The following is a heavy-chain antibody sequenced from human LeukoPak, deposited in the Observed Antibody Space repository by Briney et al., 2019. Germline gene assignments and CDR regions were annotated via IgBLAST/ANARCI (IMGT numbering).Heavy chain of an antibody. CDR3: ARSRLMYYDFWSGPFDY. V-gene: IGHV3-7*01. CDR2: IKQDGSEK. CDR1: GFTFSSYW. Sequence: PGGSLRLSCAASGFTFSSYWMSWVRQAPGKGLEWVANIKQDGSEKYYVDSVKGRFTISRDNAKNSLYLQMNSLRAEDTAVYYCARSRLMYYDFWSGPFDYWGQGTLVTVSS. D-gene: IGHD3-3*01. J-gene: IGHJ4*02.